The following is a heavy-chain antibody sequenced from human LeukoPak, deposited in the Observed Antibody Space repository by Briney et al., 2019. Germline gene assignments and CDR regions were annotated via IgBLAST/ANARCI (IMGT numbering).Heavy chain of an antibody. CDR2: IYYSGST. CDR1: GGSISSSSYY. D-gene: IGHD3-10*01. V-gene: IGHV4-39*01. CDR3: AGNYGSGSYYND. Sequence: PSETLSLTCTVSGGSISSSSYYWGWIRQPPGKGLEWIGSIYYSGSTYYNPSLKSRVTISVDTSKNQFSLKLSSVTAADTAVYYCAGNYGSGSYYNDWGQGTLVTVSS. J-gene: IGHJ4*02.